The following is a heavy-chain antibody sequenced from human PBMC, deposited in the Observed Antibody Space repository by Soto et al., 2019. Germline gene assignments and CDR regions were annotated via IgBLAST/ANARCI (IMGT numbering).Heavy chain of an antibody. Sequence: GGSLRLSCAASGFTFSNAWMSWVRQAPGKGLEWVGRIKSKTDGGTTDYAAPVKGRFTISRDDSKNTLYLQMNSLKTEDTAVYYCTTLVVDSGYDEGADSDYWGQGTLVTVSS. CDR2: IKSKTDGGTT. D-gene: IGHD5-12*01. J-gene: IGHJ4*02. CDR1: GFTFSNAW. CDR3: TTLVVDSGYDEGADSDY. V-gene: IGHV3-15*01.